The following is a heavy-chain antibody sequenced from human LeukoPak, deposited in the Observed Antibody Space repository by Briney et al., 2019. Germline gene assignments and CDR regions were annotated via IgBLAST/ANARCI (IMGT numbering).Heavy chain of an antibody. V-gene: IGHV4-59*01. CDR1: GGSISSYY. Sequence: SETLSLTCTVSGGSISSYYWSWIRQPPGKGLEWIGYIYYSGSTNYNPSLKSRVTISVDTSKNQFSLKLSSVTAADTAVYYCASGFRGQLVYFDYWGQGTLVTVSS. J-gene: IGHJ4*02. D-gene: IGHD1-1*01. CDR3: ASGFRGQLVYFDY. CDR2: IYYSGST.